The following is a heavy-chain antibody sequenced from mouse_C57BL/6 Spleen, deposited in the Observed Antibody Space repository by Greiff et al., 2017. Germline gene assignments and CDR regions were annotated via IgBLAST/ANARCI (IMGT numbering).Heavy chain of an antibody. Sequence: DVQLVESEGGLVQPGSSMKLSCTASGFTFSDYYMAWVRQVPEKGLEWVANINYDGSSTYYLDSLKSRFIISRDNAKNILYLQMSSLKSEDTATYYCSRGGFGYYYAMDYWGQGTSVTVSS. J-gene: IGHJ4*01. V-gene: IGHV5-16*01. CDR3: SRGGFGYYYAMDY. CDR1: GFTFSDYY. CDR2: INYDGSST.